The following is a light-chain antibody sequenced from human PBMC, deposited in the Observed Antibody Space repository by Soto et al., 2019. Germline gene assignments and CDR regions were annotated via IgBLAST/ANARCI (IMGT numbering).Light chain of an antibody. J-gene: IGKJ1*01. CDR2: GAS. CDR1: QPIIGS. CDR3: QQSTTTPRT. V-gene: IGKV1-39*01. Sequence: DIQMTQSPSSLSASVGDGINITCRASQPIIGSLNWYQFKPEKAPRLLIYGASTLQGGVPPRFTGSGSGTEFTLTISSRQPEDFATYYCQQSTTTPRTFGLGTKV.